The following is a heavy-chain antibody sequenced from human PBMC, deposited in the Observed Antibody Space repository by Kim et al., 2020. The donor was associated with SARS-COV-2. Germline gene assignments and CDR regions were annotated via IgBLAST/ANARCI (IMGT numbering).Heavy chain of an antibody. V-gene: IGHV4-31*03. CDR2: IYYSGST. CDR1: GGSISSGGYY. Sequence: SETLSLTCTVSGGSISSGGYYWSWIRQHPGKGLEWIGYIYYSGSTYYNPSLKSRVTISVDTSKNQFSLKLSSVTAADTAVYYCARVVGYYDSNTQTGYWYFDLWGRGTLVTVSS. D-gene: IGHD3-22*01. J-gene: IGHJ2*01. CDR3: ARVVGYYDSNTQTGYWYFDL.